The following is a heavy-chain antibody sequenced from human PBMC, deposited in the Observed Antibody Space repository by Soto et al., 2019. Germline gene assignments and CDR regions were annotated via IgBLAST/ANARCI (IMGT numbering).Heavy chain of an antibody. CDR3: AGPSGCYSGSYYISGMDV. Sequence: GGSLRLSCAASGFTFSSYAMHWVRQAPGKGLEWVAVISYDGSNKYYADSVKGRFTISRDNSKNTLYLQMNSLRAEDTAVYYCAGPSGCYSGSYYISGMDVWGQGTTVTVSS. V-gene: IGHV3-30-3*01. D-gene: IGHD1-26*01. J-gene: IGHJ6*02. CDR1: GFTFSSYA. CDR2: ISYDGSNK.